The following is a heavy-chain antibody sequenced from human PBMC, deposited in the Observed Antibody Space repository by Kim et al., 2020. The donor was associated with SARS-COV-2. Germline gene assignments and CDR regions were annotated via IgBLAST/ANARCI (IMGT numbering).Heavy chain of an antibody. Sequence: EWIVEINHSGSTNSTPSLKSRVTISVATSKNQFSLKLSSVTAADTAVYYCARGTRQWLSRHYYYYMDVWGKGTTVTVSS. CDR2: INHSGST. CDR3: ARGTRQWLSRHYYYYMDV. D-gene: IGHD6-19*01. V-gene: IGHV4-34*01. J-gene: IGHJ6*03.